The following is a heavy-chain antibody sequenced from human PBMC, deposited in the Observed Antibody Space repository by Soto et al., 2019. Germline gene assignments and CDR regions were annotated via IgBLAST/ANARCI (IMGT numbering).Heavy chain of an antibody. J-gene: IGHJ6*02. CDR2: IYSGGST. V-gene: IGHV3-53*01. CDR3: ARDPPATRHGMDV. Sequence: HPGGSLGLSCAASGVTVSSNYMSWVRQAPGKGLEWVPVIYSGGSTYYADSVRGRFTISRDNSKNTLYLQMKSLRAEDTAVYYCARDPPATRHGMDVWGQGTTVTLSS. CDR1: GVTVSSNY.